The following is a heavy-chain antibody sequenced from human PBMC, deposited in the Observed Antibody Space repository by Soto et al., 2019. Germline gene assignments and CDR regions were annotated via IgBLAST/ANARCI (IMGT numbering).Heavy chain of an antibody. D-gene: IGHD3-22*01. CDR1: GGSVSSGSYY. J-gene: IGHJ6*02. CDR2: IYYSGST. Sequence: PSETLSLTCTVSGGSVSSGSYYWSWIRQPPGKGLEWIGYIYYSGSTNYNPSLKSRVTISVDTSKNQFSLKLSSVTAADTAVYYCARGLYYYDSRQGGYYYYGMDVWGQGTTVTVSS. CDR3: ARGLYYYDSRQGGYYYYGMDV. V-gene: IGHV4-61*01.